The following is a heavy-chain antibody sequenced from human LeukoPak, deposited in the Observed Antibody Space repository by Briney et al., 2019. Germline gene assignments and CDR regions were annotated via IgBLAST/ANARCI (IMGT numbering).Heavy chain of an antibody. CDR3: ARGSYGFLGY. V-gene: IGHV3-48*01. J-gene: IGHJ4*02. Sequence: GGSLRLSCAASGFTFSSYSMNWVRQAPGKGLEWVSYISSSSSTIYYADSVKGRFTISRDNAKNSLYLQMNSLRAEDTAVYYCARGSYGFLGYWGQGTLVTVSS. CDR2: ISSSSSTI. CDR1: GFTFSSYS. D-gene: IGHD5-18*01.